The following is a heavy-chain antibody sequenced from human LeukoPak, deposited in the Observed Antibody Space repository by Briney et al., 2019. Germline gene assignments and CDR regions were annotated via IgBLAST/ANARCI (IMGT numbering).Heavy chain of an antibody. Sequence: ASVKVSCKASGYTFTSYAMHWVRQAPGQGLEWMGWINTNTGNPTYAQGFTGRFVFSLDTSVSTAYLQISSLKAEDTAVYYCARIYYTSEARYLDLWGRGTLVTVSS. CDR2: INTNTGNP. CDR3: ARIYYTSEARYLDL. J-gene: IGHJ2*01. V-gene: IGHV7-4-1*02. D-gene: IGHD6-19*01. CDR1: GYTFTSYA.